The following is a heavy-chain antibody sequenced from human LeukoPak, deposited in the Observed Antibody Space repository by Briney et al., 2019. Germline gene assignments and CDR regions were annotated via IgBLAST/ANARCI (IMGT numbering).Heavy chain of an antibody. CDR1: GYTFTSYY. Sequence: ASVKVSCKASGYTFTSYYMHWVRQAPGQGLEWMGIINPSGGSTSYAQKFQGRVTITADESTNTAYMELSSLRSEDTAVYYCARDGYGDPIFDYWGQGTQVTVSS. D-gene: IGHD4-17*01. CDR3: ARDGYGDPIFDY. V-gene: IGHV1-46*01. J-gene: IGHJ4*02. CDR2: INPSGGST.